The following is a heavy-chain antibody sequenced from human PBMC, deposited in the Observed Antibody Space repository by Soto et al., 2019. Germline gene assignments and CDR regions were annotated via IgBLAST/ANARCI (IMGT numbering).Heavy chain of an antibody. CDR3: ARRGVRNYCSGGSCYSVQDLWRFDP. Sequence: GESLKISCKGSGYSFTSYWIGWVRQMPGKGLEWMGIIYPGDSDTRYSPPFQGQVTISAGKSISTAYLQWSSLKASDTAMYYCARRGVRNYCSGGSCYSVQDLWRFDPWGQGTLVTVSS. CDR2: IYPGDSDT. D-gene: IGHD2-15*01. V-gene: IGHV5-51*01. J-gene: IGHJ5*02. CDR1: GYSFTSYW.